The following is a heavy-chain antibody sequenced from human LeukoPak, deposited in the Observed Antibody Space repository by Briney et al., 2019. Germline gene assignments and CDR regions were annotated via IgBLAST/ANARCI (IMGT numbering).Heavy chain of an antibody. Sequence: SETLSLTCTVSGGSISSSSYYWGWIRQPPGKGLEWIGSIYYSGSTYYNPSLKSRVTISVDTSKNQFSLKLSSVTAADTAVYYCARESSSPDCSSTSCYSFDYWGQGTLVTVSS. V-gene: IGHV4-39*07. CDR2: IYYSGST. D-gene: IGHD2-2*01. CDR3: ARESSSPDCSSTSCYSFDY. J-gene: IGHJ4*02. CDR1: GGSISSSSYY.